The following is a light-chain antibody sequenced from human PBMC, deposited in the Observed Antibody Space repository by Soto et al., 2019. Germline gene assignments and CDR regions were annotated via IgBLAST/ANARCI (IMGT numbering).Light chain of an antibody. CDR1: QSVSSSY. J-gene: IGKJ5*01. Sequence: EREMAQTQSPLSVSLAASTSLSRTCSQSVSSSYLAWYQQKPGQAPRLLIYGASSRATGIPDRFSGSGSGTDFTLTISRLEPEDSAVYYCQQYRSSPITFGQGTRLEIK. CDR2: GAS. V-gene: IGKV3-20*01. CDR3: QQYRSSPIT.